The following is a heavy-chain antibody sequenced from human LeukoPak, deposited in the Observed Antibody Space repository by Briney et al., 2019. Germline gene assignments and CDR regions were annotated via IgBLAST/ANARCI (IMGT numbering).Heavy chain of an antibody. J-gene: IGHJ4*02. CDR3: ATGRYQPLPIH. Sequence: ASVKVSCKTSVYTFTDYYLHWVRQAPGQGLEWMGWINPNTGDTLYAQIFQGRVTMTRDTSISTAYMELSRLGSDDTALYYCATGRYQPLPIHWGQGTLVTVSS. CDR2: INPNTGDT. V-gene: IGHV1-2*02. CDR1: VYTFTDYY. D-gene: IGHD2-2*01.